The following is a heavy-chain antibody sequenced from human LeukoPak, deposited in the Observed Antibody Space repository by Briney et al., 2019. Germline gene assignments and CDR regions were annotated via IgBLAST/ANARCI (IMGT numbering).Heavy chain of an antibody. J-gene: IGHJ4*02. CDR1: GYTFTSYG. Sequence: GASVTVSCKASGYTFTSYGISWVRQAPGQGLEWMGGIIPIFRTANYAQKFQGRVTITADESTSTAYMELSSLRSEDTAVYYCARALRYYSDSSGYAFDYWGQGTLVTVSS. CDR3: ARALRYYSDSSGYAFDY. D-gene: IGHD3-22*01. CDR2: IIPIFRTA. V-gene: IGHV1-69*13.